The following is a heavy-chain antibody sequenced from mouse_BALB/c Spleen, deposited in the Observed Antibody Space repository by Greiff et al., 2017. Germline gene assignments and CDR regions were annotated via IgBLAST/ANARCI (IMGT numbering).Heavy chain of an antibody. CDR1: GYTFTSYW. J-gene: IGHJ2*01. CDR2: IDPSDSET. Sequence: QVRLQQPGAELVKPGAPVKLSCKASGYTFTSYWMNWVKQRPGRGLEWIGRIDPSDSETHYNQKFKDKATLTVDKSSSTAYIQLSSLTSEDSAVYYCARNYDDGGFDDWGQGTTLTVSS. CDR3: ARNYDDGGFDD. V-gene: IGHV1-69*02. D-gene: IGHD2-4*01.